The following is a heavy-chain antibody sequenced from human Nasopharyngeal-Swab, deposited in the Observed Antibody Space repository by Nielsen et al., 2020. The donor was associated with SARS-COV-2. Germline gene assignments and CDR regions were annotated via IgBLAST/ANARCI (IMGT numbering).Heavy chain of an antibody. CDR3: ARPPGYCSGGSCYS. CDR2: ISSSSSYI. V-gene: IGHV3-21*01. D-gene: IGHD2-15*01. CDR1: GFTLSSYS. Sequence: GESLKISCAASGFTLSSYSMNWVRQAPGKGLEWVSSISSSSSYIYYADSVKGRFTISRDNAKNSLYLQMNSLRAEDTAVYYCARPPGYCSGGSCYSWGQGTLVTVSS. J-gene: IGHJ4*02.